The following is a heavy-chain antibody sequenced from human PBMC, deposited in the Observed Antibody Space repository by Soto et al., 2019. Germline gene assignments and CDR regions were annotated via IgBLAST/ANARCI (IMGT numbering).Heavy chain of an antibody. J-gene: IGHJ4*02. CDR1: GGSISSGGYY. CDR2: IYYNGST. D-gene: IGHD1-26*01. CDR3: ARAELVGGTDY. Sequence: SETLSLTCTVSGGSISSGGYYWSWIRQHPGKGLEWIGYIYYNGSTYYNPTLKSRVTISVDTSKNKFSLKLSYVTAADTAVYYCARAELVGGTDYWGQGTLVTVSS. V-gene: IGHV4-31*03.